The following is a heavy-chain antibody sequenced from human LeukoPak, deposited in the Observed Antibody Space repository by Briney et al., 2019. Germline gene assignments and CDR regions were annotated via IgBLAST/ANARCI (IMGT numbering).Heavy chain of an antibody. Sequence: GGSLRLSCAASGFTFNTYSVNWVRQAPGKGLEWVSSISSGSSYIFYADSMKGRFTISRDDAKTSLYLQMNSLRAEDTAVYYCARQVGVDDAFDIWGQGTKVTVSS. J-gene: IGHJ3*02. CDR2: ISSGSSYI. V-gene: IGHV3-21*01. CDR1: GFTFNTYS. D-gene: IGHD1-26*01. CDR3: ARQVGVDDAFDI.